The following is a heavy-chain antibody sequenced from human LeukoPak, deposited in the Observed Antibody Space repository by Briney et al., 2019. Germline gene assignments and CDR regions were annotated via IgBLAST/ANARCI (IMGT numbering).Heavy chain of an antibody. J-gene: IGHJ4*02. V-gene: IGHV3-48*03. CDR2: ITSSGRTI. Sequence: PGGSLRLSCTPSGFTFGSYEMHWVRQAPGKGLEWVSYITSSGRTIYYADSLKGRFTISRDNSKNTLYLQMNSLGAEDTAVYYCARDYATDTDMVWGQGILVTVSS. CDR1: GFTFGSYE. CDR3: ARDYATDTDMV. D-gene: IGHD5-18*01.